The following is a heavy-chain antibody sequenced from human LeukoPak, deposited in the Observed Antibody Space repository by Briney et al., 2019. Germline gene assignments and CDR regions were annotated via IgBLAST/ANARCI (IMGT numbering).Heavy chain of an antibody. CDR1: GFTFSSYG. D-gene: IGHD6-13*01. Sequence: GRSLRLSCAASGFTFSSYGMHWVRQAPGKGLEWVAVIWYDGSNKYYADSVKGRFTISRDNAKNSLYLQMSSLRAEDTAVYYCARGGAAADRGDYFDYWGQGTLVTVSS. CDR2: IWYDGSNK. J-gene: IGHJ4*02. CDR3: ARGGAAADRGDYFDY. V-gene: IGHV3-33*01.